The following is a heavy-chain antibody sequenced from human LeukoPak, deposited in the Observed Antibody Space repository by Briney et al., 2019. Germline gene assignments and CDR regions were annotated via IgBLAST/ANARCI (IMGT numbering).Heavy chain of an antibody. D-gene: IGHD3-10*01. Sequence: GGSLRLSCAASGFTFSDYWIHWVRQAPGKGLVWVSRINTDGSITNYADSVKGRFSISRDNAKNTLYLQISSLRAEDTAVYYCARDRGPRTGFMVREAYDYWGQGTLVTVSS. CDR1: GFTFSDYW. V-gene: IGHV3-74*01. CDR2: INTDGSIT. J-gene: IGHJ4*02. CDR3: ARDRGPRTGFMVREAYDY.